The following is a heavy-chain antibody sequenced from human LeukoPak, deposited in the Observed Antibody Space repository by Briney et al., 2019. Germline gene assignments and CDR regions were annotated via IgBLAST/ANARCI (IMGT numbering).Heavy chain of an antibody. CDR2: IRGSGGST. J-gene: IGHJ4*02. CDR1: GFTFSSYA. Sequence: GGSLRLSCAASGFTFSSYAMSWVRQAPGKGLEWVSAIRGSGGSTYYADSVKGRFTISRDNSKNTLYLQMNSLRAEDTAVYYCAKDSGYDLGTDYWGQGTLVTVSS. V-gene: IGHV3-23*01. D-gene: IGHD5-12*01. CDR3: AKDSGYDLGTDY.